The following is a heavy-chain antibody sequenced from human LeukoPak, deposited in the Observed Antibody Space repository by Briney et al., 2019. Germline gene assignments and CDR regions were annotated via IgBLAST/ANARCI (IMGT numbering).Heavy chain of an antibody. CDR2: IYYSGST. Sequence: PSESLTLTCTVSGGSISSSSYYWGWIRQPPGMGLEWIGSIYYSGSTYYNPSLKSRVTISVDTSKNQFSLKLSSVTAADTAVYYCAREAWDDSWSAWGQGTLVTVSS. D-gene: IGHD3-3*01. CDR3: AREAWDDSWSA. V-gene: IGHV4-39*07. J-gene: IGHJ1*01. CDR1: GGSISSSSYY.